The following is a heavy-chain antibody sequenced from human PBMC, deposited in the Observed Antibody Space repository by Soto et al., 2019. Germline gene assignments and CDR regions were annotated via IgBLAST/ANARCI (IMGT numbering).Heavy chain of an antibody. Sequence: EVQLVESGGALVPPGGSLRLSCAASGFTFSYYDMHWVRQAEGKGLEWVAAIGTSDDTYYADSVQGRFSISREDAKDSLYLQMSSLRAEDTAVYYCASGLLGAIDYWGQGTLVTVSS. CDR3: ASGLLGAIDY. CDR2: IGTSDDT. J-gene: IGHJ4*02. V-gene: IGHV3-13*01. CDR1: GFTFSYYD. D-gene: IGHD3-16*01.